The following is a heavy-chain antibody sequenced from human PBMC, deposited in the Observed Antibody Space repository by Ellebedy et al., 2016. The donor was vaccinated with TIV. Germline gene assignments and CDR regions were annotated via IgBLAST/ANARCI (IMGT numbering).Heavy chain of an antibody. D-gene: IGHD3-10*01. Sequence: PGGSLRLSCAASGFTFRDYDMSWVRQAPGKGLEWVSHITRSGDTTYYVDSVKVRFTTSRDNSKNTLYLQMNSLRDEDTAFYFCAKHLVRGYDYWGRGTLVTVSS. CDR3: AKHLVRGYDY. V-gene: IGHV3-23*01. CDR2: ITRSGDTT. CDR1: GFTFRDYD. J-gene: IGHJ4*02.